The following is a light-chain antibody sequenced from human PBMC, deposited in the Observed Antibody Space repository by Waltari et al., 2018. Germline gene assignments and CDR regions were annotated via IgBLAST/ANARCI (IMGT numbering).Light chain of an antibody. CDR3: QTGGHGTWV. V-gene: IGLV4-69*01. Sequence: QLVLTQSPSASASLGASVKLTCTLSSGHSSNIIAWHQQQPEKGPRYLMKVNSDGSHSKGDEIPDRFSGSSSGAARYLTISSLQSEDEADYYCQTGGHGTWVFGGGTKPTVL. CDR1: SGHSSNI. CDR2: VNSDGSH. J-gene: IGLJ3*02.